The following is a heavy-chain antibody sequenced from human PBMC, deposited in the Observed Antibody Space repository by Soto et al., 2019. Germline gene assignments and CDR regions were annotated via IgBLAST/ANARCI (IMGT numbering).Heavy chain of an antibody. J-gene: IGHJ6*02. CDR1: GDTFTRYG. CDR3: AKNGQPPYYYYGLDV. V-gene: IGHV1-18*01. CDR2: ISGYNGDT. D-gene: IGHD2-8*01. Sequence: ASVKVSCKASGDTFTRYGISWVRQAPGQGLEWMGWISGYNGDTNYAQKFQGRVSMTIDTSTTTAYMELRSLTSDDTAVYYCAKNGQPPYYYYGLDVWGQGTKVTV.